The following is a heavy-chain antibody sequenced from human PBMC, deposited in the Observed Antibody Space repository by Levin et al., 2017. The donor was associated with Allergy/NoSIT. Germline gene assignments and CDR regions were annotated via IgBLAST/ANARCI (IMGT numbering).Heavy chain of an antibody. CDR1: GGSISSGGYY. J-gene: IGHJ5*02. Sequence: LRLSCTVSGGSISSGGYYWSWIRQHPGKGLEWIGYIYYSGSTYYNPSLKSRVTISVDTSKNQFSLKLSSVTAADTAVYYCARLKADILTPFEFDPWGQGTLVTVSS. V-gene: IGHV4-31*03. CDR3: ARLKADILTPFEFDP. CDR2: IYYSGST. D-gene: IGHD3-9*01.